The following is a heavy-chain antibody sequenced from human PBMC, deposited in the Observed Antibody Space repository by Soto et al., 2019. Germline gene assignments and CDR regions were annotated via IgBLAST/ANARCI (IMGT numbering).Heavy chain of an antibody. CDR1: DFTASSNY. D-gene: IGHD2-2*03. V-gene: IGHV3-53*01. Sequence: GRSMRPSCAACDFTASSNYMCLLRDAPRKGLEWVSVIYSGGSTYYADTVKGRFTISRDNSKNTLYLQMNSLRAEDTAVYYCARDGYCSSTSCSYYYYGMDVWGQGTTVTVSS. J-gene: IGHJ6*02. CDR3: ARDGYCSSTSCSYYYYGMDV. CDR2: IYSGGST.